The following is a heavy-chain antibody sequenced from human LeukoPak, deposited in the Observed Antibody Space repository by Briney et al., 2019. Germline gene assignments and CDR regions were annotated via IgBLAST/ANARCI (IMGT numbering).Heavy chain of an antibody. CDR3: ARDPVFGGVII. D-gene: IGHD3-16*02. Sequence: GGSLRLSCAASGFTFSSYSMNWVRQAPGKGLEWVSYISSSSSTIYYADSVKGRFTISRDNAKNSLYLKMNSLRDEDTAVYYCARDPVFGGVIIWGQGTLVTVSS. V-gene: IGHV3-48*02. CDR1: GFTFSSYS. J-gene: IGHJ4*02. CDR2: ISSSSSTI.